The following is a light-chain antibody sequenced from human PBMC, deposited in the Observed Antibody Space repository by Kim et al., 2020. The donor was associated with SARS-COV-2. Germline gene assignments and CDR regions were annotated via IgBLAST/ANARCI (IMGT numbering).Light chain of an antibody. Sequence: ALGQTVRITCQGDSLRSYYASWYQQKPGQAPVLVIYGKNNRPSGIPDRFSGSSSGNTAYLTITGAQAEDEADYYCNSRDSSGNHYVFGTGTKVTVL. CDR2: GKN. J-gene: IGLJ1*01. CDR3: NSRDSSGNHYV. CDR1: SLRSYY. V-gene: IGLV3-19*01.